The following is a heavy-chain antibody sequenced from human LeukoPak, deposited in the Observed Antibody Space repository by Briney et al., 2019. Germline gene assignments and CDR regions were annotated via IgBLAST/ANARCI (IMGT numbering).Heavy chain of an antibody. CDR1: GYTFTGYY. CDR3: ASDIAVAGRNWFDP. V-gene: IGHV1-2*06. Sequence: GASVKVSCKASGYTFTGYYMHWVRQAPGQGLEWMGRINPNSGGTNYAQKFQGRVTMTRDTSISIAYMELSRLRSDDTAVYYCASDIAVAGRNWFDPWGQGTLVTVSS. CDR2: INPNSGGT. J-gene: IGHJ5*02. D-gene: IGHD6-19*01.